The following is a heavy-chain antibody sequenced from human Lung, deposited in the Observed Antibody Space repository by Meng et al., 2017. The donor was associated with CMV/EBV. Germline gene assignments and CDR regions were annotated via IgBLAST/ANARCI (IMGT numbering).Heavy chain of an antibody. Sequence: GGSLRLSCAASGFTFSGYWMNWVRQAPGKGLEWVANIGRDGSDKYYVDSVKGRFTISRDNTRNSIHLEMNRLKAEDTDVYYCATYLGHCNPGVCQPQYYGLDVWGQGTTVTVPS. J-gene: IGHJ6*02. CDR2: IGRDGSDK. V-gene: IGHV3-7*01. CDR3: ATYLGHCNPGVCQPQYYGLDV. D-gene: IGHD2-15*01. CDR1: GFTFSGYW.